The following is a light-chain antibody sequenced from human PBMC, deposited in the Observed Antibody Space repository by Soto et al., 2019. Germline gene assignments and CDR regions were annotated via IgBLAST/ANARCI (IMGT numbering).Light chain of an antibody. CDR2: GAS. V-gene: IGKV3-15*01. Sequence: EIVMTQSPATLSVSPGERATLSCRASQSVSSNLAWYQQKPGQAPRLLIYGASTRATGIPARFSGSGSGTEFTLTISSLQYEDFAVYYCQQYNNWHFTFGPGTKVDIK. CDR3: QQYNNWHFT. CDR1: QSVSSN. J-gene: IGKJ3*01.